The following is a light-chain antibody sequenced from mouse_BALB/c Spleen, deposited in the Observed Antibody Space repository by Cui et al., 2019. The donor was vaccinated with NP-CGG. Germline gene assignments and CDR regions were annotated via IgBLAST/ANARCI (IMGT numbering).Light chain of an antibody. Sequence: QSVVTQDSALLTSPGETVTLTCRSSIGAVTTSNYANWVQEKPDHLFTGLIGGTNNRAPGVPARFSGSLIGDKAALIITGAQTEDEAIYFCALWYSNHWVFGGGTKLTVL. CDR1: IGAVTTSNY. CDR3: ALWYSNHWV. J-gene: IGLJ1*01. CDR2: GTN. V-gene: IGLV1*01.